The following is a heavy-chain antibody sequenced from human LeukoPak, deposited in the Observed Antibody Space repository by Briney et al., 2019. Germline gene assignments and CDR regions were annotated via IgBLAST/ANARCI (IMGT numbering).Heavy chain of an antibody. V-gene: IGHV3-30*03. D-gene: IGHD6-13*01. CDR1: GFTFSSYG. CDR2: ISYDGSNK. Sequence: PGGSLRLSCAASGFTFSSYGMHWVRQAPGKGLEWVAVISYDGSNKYYADSVKGRFTISRDNSKNTLYLQMNSLRAEDTAVYYCARFPSIAAYDYWGQGTLVTVSS. J-gene: IGHJ4*02. CDR3: ARFPSIAAYDY.